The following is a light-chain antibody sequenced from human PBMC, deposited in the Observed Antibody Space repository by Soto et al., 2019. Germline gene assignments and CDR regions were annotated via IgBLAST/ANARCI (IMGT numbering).Light chain of an antibody. CDR2: GAS. V-gene: IGKV3-20*01. CDR1: QSISSSY. CDR3: QQYGNSPYT. J-gene: IGKJ2*01. Sequence: EIVLTQSPGTLSLSPGERATLSCRVSQSISSSYLAWYQQKPGQAPRLLIYGASSRATDIPDRFSGSGSGTDFTLTISRLEPEDFAVYFCQQYGNSPYTFGQGTTLEIK.